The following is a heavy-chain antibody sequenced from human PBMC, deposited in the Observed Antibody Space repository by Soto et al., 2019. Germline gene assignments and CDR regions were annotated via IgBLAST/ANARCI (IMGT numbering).Heavy chain of an antibody. Sequence: EVQLLESGGGLVQPGGSLRLSCAASGFTSSNHAMSWVRQAPGKGLEWVSGISGSGGTPYYADSVKGRFTISRDNSKNTLFLQMNSLRAEDTALYYCARGGWVAAAGTVSGYWGQGTLVTVSS. CDR1: GFTSSNHA. V-gene: IGHV3-23*01. J-gene: IGHJ4*02. CDR2: ISGSGGTP. D-gene: IGHD6-13*01. CDR3: ARGGWVAAAGTVSGY.